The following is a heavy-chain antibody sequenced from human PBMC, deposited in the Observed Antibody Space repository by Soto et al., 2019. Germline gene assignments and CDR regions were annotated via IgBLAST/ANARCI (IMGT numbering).Heavy chain of an antibody. CDR2: IYYSGST. CDR3: ARHGGADLWSGYNVDY. V-gene: IGHV4-39*01. D-gene: IGHD3-3*01. CDR1: GGSISSSSYY. J-gene: IGHJ4*02. Sequence: PSETLSLTCTVSGGSISSSSYYWGWIRQPPGKGLEWIGSIYYSGSTYYNPSLKSRVTISVDTSKNQFSLKLSSVTAADTAVYYCARHGGADLWSGYNVDYWGQGTLVTVSS.